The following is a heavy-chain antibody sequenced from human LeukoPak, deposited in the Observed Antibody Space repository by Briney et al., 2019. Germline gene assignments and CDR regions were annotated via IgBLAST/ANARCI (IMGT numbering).Heavy chain of an antibody. D-gene: IGHD1-26*01. V-gene: IGHV4-38-2*02. CDR3: AGYSGSYYTLRDY. Sequence: SETLSLTCTVSGYSISSGYYWGWIRQPPGKGLEWIGSIYHSGSTYYNPSLKSRVTISVDTSKNQFSLKLSSVTAADTAVYYCAGYSGSYYTLRDYWGQGTLVTVSS. CDR2: IYHSGST. CDR1: GYSISSGYY. J-gene: IGHJ4*02.